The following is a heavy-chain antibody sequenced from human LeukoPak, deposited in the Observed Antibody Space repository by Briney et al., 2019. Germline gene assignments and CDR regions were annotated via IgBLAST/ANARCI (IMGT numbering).Heavy chain of an antibody. J-gene: IGHJ4*02. V-gene: IGHV4-31*03. CDR3: ARDGRSIAADVY. D-gene: IGHD6-13*01. CDR2: IYYSGST. CDR1: GGSLSSDY. Sequence: SETLSLTCTVSGGSLSSDYWSWIRQHPGKGLEWIGYIYYSGSTYYNPSLKSRVTISVDTSKNQFSLKLSSVTAADTAVYYCARDGRSIAADVYWGQGTLVTVSS.